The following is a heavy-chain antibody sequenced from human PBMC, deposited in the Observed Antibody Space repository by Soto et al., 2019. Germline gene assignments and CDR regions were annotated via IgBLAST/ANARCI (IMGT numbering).Heavy chain of an antibody. D-gene: IGHD3-22*01. J-gene: IGHJ4*02. Sequence: GGSLRLSCAASGFTFSSYSMNWVRQAPGKGLEWVSSISTSSYIYYTDSVKGRFTISRDNAKNSLYLQMNSLRAEDTAVYYCARVYAGYYFFDYFDPWRQGTLGTFAS. V-gene: IGHV3-21*01. CDR3: ARVYAGYYFFDYFDP. CDR1: GFTFSSYS. CDR2: ISTSSYI.